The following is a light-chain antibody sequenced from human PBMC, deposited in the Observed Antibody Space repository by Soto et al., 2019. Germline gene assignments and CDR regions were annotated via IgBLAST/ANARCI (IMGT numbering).Light chain of an antibody. J-gene: IGKJ3*01. CDR1: QSVSRSY. Sequence: EIVLTKSPGTLSLSPGERATLSCRASQSVSRSYLAWYQQKPGQAPRLLIYGASTRATGIPDRFSGSGSGTDFTRTISRLEPEDFAVYYCQHYSSSPCTFGPGNKVFIK. CDR3: QHYSSSPCT. V-gene: IGKV3-20*01. CDR2: GAS.